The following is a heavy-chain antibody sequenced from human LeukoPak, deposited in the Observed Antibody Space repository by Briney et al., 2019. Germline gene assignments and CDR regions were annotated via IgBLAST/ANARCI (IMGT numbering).Heavy chain of an antibody. CDR2: INAYNGDT. D-gene: IGHD6-19*01. CDR1: GCTFINYA. J-gene: IGHJ4*02. Sequence: ASVTVSCTASGCTFINYAIHWVRQAPGQRLEWMGWINAYNGDTEYSQKFQGRVTITRDTSASTAYMELSTLRSEDTAVYYCARGSSSDWPLEYWGRGILVTVSS. V-gene: IGHV1-3*01. CDR3: ARGSSSDWPLEY.